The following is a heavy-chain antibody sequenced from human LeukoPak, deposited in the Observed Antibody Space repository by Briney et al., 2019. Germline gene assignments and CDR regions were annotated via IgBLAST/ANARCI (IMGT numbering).Heavy chain of an antibody. D-gene: IGHD3-3*02. Sequence: SETLSLTCTVSGGSISSSGYYWGWVRQPPGKGLEWIGTIFYAGNTYYNPSLKSRVTMSVDTSKNRFSLKLTSVTPADTAVYYCARDSIPLAFDVWRQGTMVAVSS. CDR1: GGSISSSGYY. CDR2: IFYAGNT. CDR3: ARDSIPLAFDV. J-gene: IGHJ3*01. V-gene: IGHV4-39*02.